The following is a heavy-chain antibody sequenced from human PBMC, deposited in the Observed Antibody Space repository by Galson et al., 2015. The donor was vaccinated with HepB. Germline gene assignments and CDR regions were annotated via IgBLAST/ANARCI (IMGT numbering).Heavy chain of an antibody. V-gene: IGHV3-30*18. CDR3: AKMARVLLWFGEFHPAEPLDY. CDR1: GFTFSSYG. CDR2: ISYDGSNK. D-gene: IGHD3-10*01. J-gene: IGHJ4*02. Sequence: SLRLSCAASGFTFSSYGMHWVRQAPGKGLEWVAVISYDGSNKYYADSVKGRFTISRDNSKNTLYLQMNSLRAEDTAVYYCAKMARVLLWFGEFHPAEPLDYWGQGTLVTVSS.